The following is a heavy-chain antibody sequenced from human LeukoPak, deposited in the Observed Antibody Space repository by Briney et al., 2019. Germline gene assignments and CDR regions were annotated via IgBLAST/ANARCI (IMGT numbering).Heavy chain of an antibody. CDR1: GYTFTSYY. Sequence: ASVKVSCKASGYTFTSYYMHWVRQAPGQGLEWMGIINPSGGSTSYAQKFQGRVTITTDESTSTAYMELSSLRSEDTAVYYCAYGSENGYDDYWGQGTLVTVSS. V-gene: IGHV1-46*01. CDR3: AYGSENGYDDY. D-gene: IGHD2-15*01. J-gene: IGHJ4*02. CDR2: INPSGGST.